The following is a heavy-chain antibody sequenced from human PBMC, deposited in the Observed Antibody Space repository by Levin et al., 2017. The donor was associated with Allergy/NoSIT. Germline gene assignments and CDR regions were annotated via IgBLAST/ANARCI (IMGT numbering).Heavy chain of an antibody. V-gene: IGHV3-33*01. CDR2: IWYDGSNR. J-gene: IGHJ3*02. CDR1: GFIFSSYG. D-gene: IGHD2-21*02. CDR3: ARVCGGDCFDAFDI. Sequence: GGSLRLSCAASGFIFSSYGMHWVRQAPGKGLEWVAAIWYDGSNRFYTDSLKGRFTISRDNSKNTLHLQMNSLRAEDTAVYYCARVCGGDCFDAFDIWGQGTMVTVSS.